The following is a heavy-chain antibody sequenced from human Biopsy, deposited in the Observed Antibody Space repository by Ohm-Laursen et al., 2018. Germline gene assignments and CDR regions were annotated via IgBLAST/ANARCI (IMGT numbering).Heavy chain of an antibody. Sequence: GSSVKVSCKVSGGTFSNSAISWVRQAPGQGLEWMGGIITFFRTVNNAQNFQGRLTITADEFTDTAYMELRSLRSEDTAVYYCAPQTPRDPDILTGAYHYDMAVWGQGTTVTVSS. CDR3: APQTPRDPDILTGAYHYDMAV. V-gene: IGHV1-69*01. CDR2: IITFFRTV. D-gene: IGHD3-9*01. CDR1: GGTFSNSA. J-gene: IGHJ6*02.